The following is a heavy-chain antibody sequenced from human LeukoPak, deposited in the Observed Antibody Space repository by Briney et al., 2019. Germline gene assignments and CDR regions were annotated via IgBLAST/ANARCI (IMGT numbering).Heavy chain of an antibody. CDR2: IYHSGST. Sequence: SETLSLTCAVSGGSISSSNWWSWVRQPPGKGLEWVGEIYHSGSTNYNPSLKSRVTISVDKSKNQFSLKLSSVTAADTAVYYCARLAAIVYYYYGMDVWGQGITVTVSS. CDR3: ARLAAIVYYYYGMDV. J-gene: IGHJ6*02. V-gene: IGHV4-4*02. CDR1: GGSISSSNW. D-gene: IGHD2-2*01.